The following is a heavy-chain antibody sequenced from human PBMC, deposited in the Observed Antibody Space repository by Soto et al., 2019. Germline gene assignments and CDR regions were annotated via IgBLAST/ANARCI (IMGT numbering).Heavy chain of an antibody. J-gene: IGHJ6*02. D-gene: IGHD6-19*01. V-gene: IGHV4-4*07. Sequence: SETLSLTCSVSGAGINTYSWTWIRQPAGKGLEWIGRIYTSASINYNPSLKGRVTLSVDTSTNQVSLRLASVTAADTAIYYCARDREAGYNFYYGMDVWGQGTTVTVSS. CDR2: IYTSASI. CDR3: ARDREAGYNFYYGMDV. CDR1: GAGINTYS.